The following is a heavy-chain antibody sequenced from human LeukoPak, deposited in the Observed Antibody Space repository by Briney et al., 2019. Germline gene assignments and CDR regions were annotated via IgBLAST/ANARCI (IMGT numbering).Heavy chain of an antibody. D-gene: IGHD3-16*01. Sequence: ASVKVSCKASGYTFTSYDINLVRQATGQGLEWMGWMNPNSGNTGYAQKFQGRVTMTRNTSISTAYMELSSLRSEDTAVYYCARGIWGDYYYGMDVWGQGTTVTVSS. CDR3: ARGIWGDYYYGMDV. CDR1: GYTFTSYD. CDR2: MNPNSGNT. V-gene: IGHV1-8*01. J-gene: IGHJ6*02.